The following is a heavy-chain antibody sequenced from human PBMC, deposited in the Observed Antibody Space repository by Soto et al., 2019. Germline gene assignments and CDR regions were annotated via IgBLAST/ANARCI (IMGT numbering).Heavy chain of an antibody. V-gene: IGHV3-66*01. D-gene: IGHD3-16*01. CDR3: ARDPWAADY. J-gene: IGHJ4*02. Sequence: GSLRLSCAASGFPVSTKYMSWVRQAPGKGLEWVSFIYSGGSTFYADSVRGRFTISRDNSKNTVNLQMNSLRAEDTAVYYCARDPWAADYWGQGTLVTVSS. CDR1: GFPVSTKY. CDR2: IYSGGST.